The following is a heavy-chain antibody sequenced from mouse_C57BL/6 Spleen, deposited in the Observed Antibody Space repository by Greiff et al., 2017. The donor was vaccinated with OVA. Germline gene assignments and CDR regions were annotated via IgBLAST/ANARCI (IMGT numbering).Heavy chain of an antibody. Sequence: EVKLVESGGGLVKPGGSLKLSCAASGFTFSSYAMSWVRQTPEKRLEWVATISDGGSYTYYPDNVKGRFTISRDNAKNNLYLQMSHLKSEDTAMYYCARDRGYGSSYGGYAYWGHGTLVTVSA. CDR1: GFTFSSYA. J-gene: IGHJ3*01. D-gene: IGHD1-1*01. V-gene: IGHV5-4*01. CDR3: ARDRGYGSSYGGYAY. CDR2: ISDGGSYT.